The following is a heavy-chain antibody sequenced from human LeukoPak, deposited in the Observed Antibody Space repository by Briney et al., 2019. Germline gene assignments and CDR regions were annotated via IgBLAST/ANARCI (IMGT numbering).Heavy chain of an antibody. CDR1: NGSLSEYY. CDR2: INHSGST. D-gene: IGHD4/OR15-4a*01. V-gene: IGHV4-34*01. J-gene: IGHJ4*02. CDR3: AGWNAHYHFFGY. Sequence: SETLSLTCAVYNGSLSEYYWSWIRQPPGKGLEWIGEINHSGSTTYNPSLQSQVTMSVDTSKNQFSLEVSSVTAADTAVYYCAGWNAHYHFFGYWVPGIPLTVSS.